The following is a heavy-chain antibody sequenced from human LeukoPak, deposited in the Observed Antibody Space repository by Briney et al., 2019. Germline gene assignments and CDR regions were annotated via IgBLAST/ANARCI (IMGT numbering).Heavy chain of an antibody. J-gene: IGHJ4*02. CDR2: ISGSGGST. D-gene: IGHD2-2*01. V-gene: IGHV3-23*01. CDR3: AKGSRYCSSTSCYPVGYFDY. CDR1: GFTFSSYA. Sequence: GGSLTLSCAASGFTFSSYAMSWLRQAPGKGLEWVSAISGSGGSTYYADSVKGRFTISRDNSKNTLYLQMHSLRAEDTAVYYCAKGSRYCSSTSCYPVGYFDYWGQGTLVTVSS.